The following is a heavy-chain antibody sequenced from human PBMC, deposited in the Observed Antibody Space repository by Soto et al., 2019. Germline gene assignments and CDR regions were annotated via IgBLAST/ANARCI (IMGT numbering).Heavy chain of an antibody. CDR1: GFTFSSYG. CDR3: AKDLGVAAAAPYNWFDP. CDR2: ISYDGSNK. D-gene: IGHD6-13*01. Sequence: GGSLRLSCAASGFTFSSYGMHWVRQAPGKGLEWVAVISYDGSNKYYADSVKGRFTISRDNSKNTLYLQMNSLRAEDTAVYYCAKDLGVAAAAPYNWFDPWGQGTLVTVSS. V-gene: IGHV3-30*18. J-gene: IGHJ5*02.